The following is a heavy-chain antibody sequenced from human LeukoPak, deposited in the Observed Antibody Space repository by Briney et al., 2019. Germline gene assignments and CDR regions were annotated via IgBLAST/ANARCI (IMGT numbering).Heavy chain of an antibody. CDR2: ISAYNGNT. Sequence: ASVKVSCKASGYTFTSYGITWVRQAPGQGLEWMGWISAYNGNTNYAQKFQGRVTMTTDTSTSTAYMELSRLRSDDTAVYYCAKVLYSPRMNYYGSGSYFAYWGPGALVTV. V-gene: IGHV1-18*04. CDR3: AKVLYSPRMNYYGSGSYFAY. J-gene: IGHJ4*02. D-gene: IGHD3-10*01. CDR1: GYTFTSYG.